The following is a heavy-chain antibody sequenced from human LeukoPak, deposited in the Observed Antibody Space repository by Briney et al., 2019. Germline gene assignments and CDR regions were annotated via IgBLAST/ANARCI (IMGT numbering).Heavy chain of an antibody. CDR1: GFTFSSYW. D-gene: IGHD3-16*01. V-gene: IGHV3-7*01. Sequence: GGSLRLSCAASGFTFSSYWMRWVRRAPGKGREGVANKRQDGIEKYYLDSVKGRFTISRDNAKTSLYLQMNSLRAEDTAVYYCARTYYDYVWGSWPYDYWGQGTLVTVSS. CDR2: KRQDGIEK. CDR3: ARTYYDYVWGSWPYDY. J-gene: IGHJ4*02.